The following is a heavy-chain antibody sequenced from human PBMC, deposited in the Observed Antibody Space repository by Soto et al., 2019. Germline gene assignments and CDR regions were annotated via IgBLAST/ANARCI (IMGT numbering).Heavy chain of an antibody. CDR1: GGSISSGDYY. CDR3: ARDKLTEQLGFDY. J-gene: IGHJ4*02. Sequence: QVQLQESGPGLVKPSQTLSLTCTVSGGSISSGDYYWSWIRQPPGKGLEWIGYIYYSGSTYYNPSLKSRVXXSXDXXKNQFSLKLSSVTAADTAVYYCARDKLTEQLGFDYWGQGTLVTVSS. CDR2: IYYSGST. D-gene: IGHD6-6*01. V-gene: IGHV4-30-4*01.